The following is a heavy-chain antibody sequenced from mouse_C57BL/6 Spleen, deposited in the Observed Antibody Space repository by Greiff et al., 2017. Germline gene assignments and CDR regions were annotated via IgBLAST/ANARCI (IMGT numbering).Heavy chain of an antibody. J-gene: IGHJ2*01. CDR1: GYTFTSSW. Sequence: VQLQQPGAELVMPGASVKLSCKASGYTFTSSWMHWVKQRPGQGLEWIGEIDPSDSYTNYNQKFKGKSTLTVDKYSSTAYMQLSSLTSEDSAVYYCARVYYGSSYVGFYYFDYWGQGTTLTVSS. V-gene: IGHV1-69*01. CDR3: ARVYYGSSYVGFYYFDY. D-gene: IGHD1-1*01. CDR2: IDPSDSYT.